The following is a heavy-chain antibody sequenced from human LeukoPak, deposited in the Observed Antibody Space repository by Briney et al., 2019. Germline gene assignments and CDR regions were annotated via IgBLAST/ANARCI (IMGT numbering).Heavy chain of an antibody. Sequence: GGSLRLSCAASGFTFSSYEMNWVRQAPGKGLEWVSYISSSGSTIYYADSVKGRFTISRDNAKNSLYLQMNSLRTEDTAVYYCARDDHPNYYDSSGPPFDAFDIWGQGIMVTVSS. J-gene: IGHJ3*02. CDR2: ISSSGSTI. D-gene: IGHD3-22*01. CDR3: ARDDHPNYYDSSGPPFDAFDI. V-gene: IGHV3-48*03. CDR1: GFTFSSYE.